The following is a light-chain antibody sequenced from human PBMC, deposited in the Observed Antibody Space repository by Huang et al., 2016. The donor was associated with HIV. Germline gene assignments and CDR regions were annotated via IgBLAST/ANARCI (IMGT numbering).Light chain of an antibody. V-gene: IGKV4-1*01. Sequence: DIVMTQSPDSLAVSLGERATINCKSSQSLLYSSNNKNYLAWYQQKPGPPPKLLIYWASTRESGVPDRCTGSGSGTVFTLTISSLQAEDVAVYYCQQYYNTPLTFGQGTKLEIK. CDR1: QSLLYSSNNKNY. CDR3: QQYYNTPLT. CDR2: WAS. J-gene: IGKJ2*01.